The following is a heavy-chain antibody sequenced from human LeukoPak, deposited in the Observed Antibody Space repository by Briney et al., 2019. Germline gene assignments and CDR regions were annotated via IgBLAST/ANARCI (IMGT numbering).Heavy chain of an antibody. CDR3: ARDHPQTYYYGSGSYCSY. J-gene: IGHJ4*02. CDR1: GFTFSSYS. CDR2: ISSSSSYI. Sequence: GGSLRLSCAASGFTFSSYSMNWVRQAPEKGLEWVSSISSSSSYIYYADSVKGRFTISRDNAKNSLYLQMNSLRAEDTAVYYCARDHPQTYYYGSGSYCSYWGQGTLVTVSS. D-gene: IGHD3-10*01. V-gene: IGHV3-21*01.